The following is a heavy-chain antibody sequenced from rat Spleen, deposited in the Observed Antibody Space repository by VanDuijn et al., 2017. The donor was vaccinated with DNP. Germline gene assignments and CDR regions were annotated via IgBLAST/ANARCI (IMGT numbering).Heavy chain of an antibody. CDR1: GFTFSDYY. D-gene: IGHD4-3*01. J-gene: IGHJ2*01. V-gene: IGHV5-20*01. CDR2: IAYDGGIT. CDR3: TSSGYFDY. Sequence: EVQLVESGGGLVQPGRSLKLSCAASGFTFSDYYMAWVRQAPTKGLEWVAYIAYDGGITYYGDSVKGRFTISRDNAKTTLYLHMDSLRSEDTATYYCTSSGYFDYWGQGVMVSVSS.